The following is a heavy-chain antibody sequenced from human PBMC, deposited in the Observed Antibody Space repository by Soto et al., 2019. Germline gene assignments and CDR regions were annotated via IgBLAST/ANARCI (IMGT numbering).Heavy chain of an antibody. V-gene: IGHV4-59*01. Sequence: SETLSLTCTVSGGSISSYYWSWIRQPPGKGLEWIGYTYYSGSTNYNPSLKSRVTISVDTSKNQFSLKLSSVTAADTAVYYCARDGDLLGFDPWGQGTLVTVSS. CDR2: TYYSGST. D-gene: IGHD3-10*01. CDR3: ARDGDLLGFDP. CDR1: GGSISSYY. J-gene: IGHJ5*02.